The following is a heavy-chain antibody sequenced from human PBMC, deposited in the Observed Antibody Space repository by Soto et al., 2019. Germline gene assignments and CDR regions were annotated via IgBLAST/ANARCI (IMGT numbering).Heavy chain of an antibody. CDR2: IGTAGDT. D-gene: IGHD6-13*01. CDR3: AKSQEIGTHFFDS. J-gene: IGHJ4*02. V-gene: IGHV3-13*01. Sequence: WGSLRLSCEDSGFTFIGFDMHWVRQPTGKGLEWVSSIGTAGDTYYAVSVKGRFTISRDNAKNSLSLQMNSLRAGDMAVYFCAKSQEIGTHFFDSWGQGT. CDR1: GFTFIGFD.